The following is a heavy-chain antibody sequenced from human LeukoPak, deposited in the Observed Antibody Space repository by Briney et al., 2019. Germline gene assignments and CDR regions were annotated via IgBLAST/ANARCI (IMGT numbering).Heavy chain of an antibody. J-gene: IGHJ3*02. CDR2: IKQDGGEK. V-gene: IGHV3-7*01. CDR3: ARDSAAFDI. Sequence: PGGSLRLSCAASGFTFSNYWMTWVRQAPGKGLEWVANIKQDGGEKYYVDSVKGRFTISRDNAKNSLFLQMNSLRAEDTAVYYCARDSAAFDIWGQGTMVTVSS. CDR1: GFTFSNYW.